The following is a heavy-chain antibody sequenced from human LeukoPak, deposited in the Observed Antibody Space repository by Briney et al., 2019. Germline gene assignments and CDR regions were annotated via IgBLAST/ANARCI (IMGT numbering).Heavy chain of an antibody. CDR3: ARERTTVRY. CDR1: GFTFSDDY. V-gene: IGHV3-11*01. D-gene: IGHD4-17*01. Sequence: GGSLRLSCAASGFTFSDDYMSWIRQAPGKGPEWVSYISSDGSTIFYADSVKGRLTISRDNAKSSLFLQMNSLRAEDTAVYYCARERTTVRYWGQGTLVTVSS. CDR2: ISSDGSTI. J-gene: IGHJ4*02.